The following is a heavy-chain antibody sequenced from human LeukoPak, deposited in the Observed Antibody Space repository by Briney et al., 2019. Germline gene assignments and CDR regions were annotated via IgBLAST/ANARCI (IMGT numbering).Heavy chain of an antibody. Sequence: GGSLRLSCTASGFIFSNYWMTWVRQAPGKGLEWVANIKQDGSEKYYVDSVKGRFTISRDNAKNSLYLQMNSLRAEDTAVYYCARDGVLYSSSSSPTPYFDYWGQGTLVTVSS. D-gene: IGHD6-6*01. V-gene: IGHV3-7*01. CDR2: IKQDGSEK. CDR1: GFIFSNYW. J-gene: IGHJ4*02. CDR3: ARDGVLYSSSSSPTPYFDY.